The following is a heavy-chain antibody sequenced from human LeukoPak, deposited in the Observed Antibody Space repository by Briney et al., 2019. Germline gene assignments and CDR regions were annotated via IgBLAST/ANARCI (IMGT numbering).Heavy chain of an antibody. Sequence: PSETLSLTCTVSGGSISSSSYYLGWIRQPPGKGLEWIGSIYYSGSTYYNPSLKSRVTISVDTSKNQFSLKLSSVTAADTAVYYCARGYSSGWFKFYFDYWGQGTLVTVSS. D-gene: IGHD6-19*01. J-gene: IGHJ4*02. CDR1: GGSISSSSYY. V-gene: IGHV4-39*01. CDR3: ARGYSSGWFKFYFDY. CDR2: IYYSGST.